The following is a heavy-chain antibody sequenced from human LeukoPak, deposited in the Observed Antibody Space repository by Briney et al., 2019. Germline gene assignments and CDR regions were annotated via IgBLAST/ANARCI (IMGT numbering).Heavy chain of an antibody. J-gene: IGHJ5*02. D-gene: IGHD3-10*01. V-gene: IGHV4-39*07. Sequence: SETLSLTCTVSGGSISSSSYYWGWIRQPPGTGLEWIGSIYYSGSTYYNPSLKSRVTISVDTSKSQFSLKLSSVTAADTAIYYCARGGYYGSGNDFRFDPWGQGTLVTVSS. CDR1: GGSISSSSYY. CDR2: IYYSGST. CDR3: ARGGYYGSGNDFRFDP.